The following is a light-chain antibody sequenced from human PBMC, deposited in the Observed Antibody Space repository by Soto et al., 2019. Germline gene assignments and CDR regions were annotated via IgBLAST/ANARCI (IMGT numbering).Light chain of an antibody. CDR3: HEYNTWPWT. J-gene: IGKJ1*01. CDR1: QSLNSN. CDR2: SAS. Sequence: ETVLTQSPATLSVSPGERVTLSCRASQSLNSNLAWYQQKLGQAPRVLIYSASTRATGVPARFSGSGSGTEFILTITSLQSEDFGLYYCHEYNTWPWTSGQGTRVEIK. V-gene: IGKV3-15*01.